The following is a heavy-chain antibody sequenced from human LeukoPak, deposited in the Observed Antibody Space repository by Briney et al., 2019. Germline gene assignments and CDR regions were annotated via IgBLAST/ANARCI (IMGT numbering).Heavy chain of an antibody. V-gene: IGHV4-31*11. CDR2: IYYSGST. Sequence: PSETLSLTCADSGDSITSGNNYWSWIRQHPGTGLEWIGYIYYSGSTYYNPSLKSRVTISVDTSKNQFSLKLSSVTAADTAVYYCARKPLRSSRYDHWGQGTLVTVSS. CDR1: GDSITSGNNY. J-gene: IGHJ1*01. D-gene: IGHD3-22*01. CDR3: ARKPLRSSRYDH.